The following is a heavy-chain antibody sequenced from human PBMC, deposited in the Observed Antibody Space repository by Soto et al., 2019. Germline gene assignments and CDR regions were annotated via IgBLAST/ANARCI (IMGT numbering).Heavy chain of an antibody. D-gene: IGHD2-21*02. J-gene: IGHJ4*02. V-gene: IGHV4-34*02. CDR3: ARPMTVEASSLAY. CDR2: INHSGNT. CDR1: GGSFSGYY. Sequence: QVQLQQWGAGLLKPSETLSLTCAVYGGSFSGYYWSWIRQPPGKGLEWIGEINHSGNTNYNPSLRSRLSVSVDTSKNQFSLKLTSMTAADTAVYYCARPMTVEASSLAYWSRGTAVTVSS.